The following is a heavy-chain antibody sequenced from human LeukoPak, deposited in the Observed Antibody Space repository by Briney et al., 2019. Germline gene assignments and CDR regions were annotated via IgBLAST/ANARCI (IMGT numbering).Heavy chain of an antibody. CDR3: ARGGYYYMDV. J-gene: IGHJ6*03. V-gene: IGHV1-2*02. D-gene: IGHD3-10*01. CDR2: INPNSGGT. CDR1: GYTFTGYY. Sequence: ASVKVSCKASGYTFTGYYMHWVRQAPGQWLEWMGWINPNSGGTNYAQKFQGRGTMTRDTSLSTDYMELSRLRSDDTAVYYCARGGYYYMDVWGKGTTVTVSS.